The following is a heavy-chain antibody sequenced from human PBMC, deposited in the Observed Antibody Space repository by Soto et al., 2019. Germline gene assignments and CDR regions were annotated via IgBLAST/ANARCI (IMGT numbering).Heavy chain of an antibody. D-gene: IGHD6-19*01. V-gene: IGHV3-48*02. J-gene: IGHJ5*02. CDR2: ISSSSSTI. Sequence: VGSLRLSCAASGFTFSSYSMNWVRQAPGKGLEWVSYISSSSSTIYYADSVKGRFTISRDNAKNSLYLQMNSLRDEDTAVYYCARGPLSSGWQHNWFDPWGQGTLVTVSS. CDR1: GFTFSSYS. CDR3: ARGPLSSGWQHNWFDP.